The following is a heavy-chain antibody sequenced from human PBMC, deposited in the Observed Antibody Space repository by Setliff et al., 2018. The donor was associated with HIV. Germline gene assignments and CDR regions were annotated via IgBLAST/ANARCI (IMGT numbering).Heavy chain of an antibody. V-gene: IGHV4-38-2*01. D-gene: IGHD2-2*01. CDR1: GYSISSGYY. CDR3: ARRRSMPNNAFDI. Sequence: CAVSGYSISSGYYWGWIRQPPGKGLEWIGTINYSGSTYYSPSLKSRVIISVDTSKNQFSLKLSSVTAADTAVYYCARRRSMPNNAFDIWGQGTMVTVSS. J-gene: IGHJ3*02. CDR2: INYSGST.